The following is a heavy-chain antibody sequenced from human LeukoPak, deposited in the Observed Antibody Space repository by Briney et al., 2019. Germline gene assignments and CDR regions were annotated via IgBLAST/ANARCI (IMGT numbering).Heavy chain of an antibody. J-gene: IGHJ3*02. D-gene: IGHD3-22*01. V-gene: IGHV4-34*01. Sequence: PSETLSLTCAVYGGSFSGYYWSWIRQPPGKGLEWIGEINHSGSTNYNPSLKSRVTISVDTSKNQFSLKLSSVTAADTAVYYCAGNYYDSSGHDAFDIWGQGTMVTVSS. CDR3: AGNYYDSSGHDAFDI. CDR2: INHSGST. CDR1: GGSFSGYY.